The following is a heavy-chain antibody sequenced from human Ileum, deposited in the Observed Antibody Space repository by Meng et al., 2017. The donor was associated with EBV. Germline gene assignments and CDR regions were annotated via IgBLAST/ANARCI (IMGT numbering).Heavy chain of an antibody. V-gene: IGHV4-4*02. CDR3: AARVGGSYSGFDL. J-gene: IGHJ4*02. CDR1: GGSIISSKW. CDR2: IFHVGTG. D-gene: IGHD1-26*01. Sequence: AQLQESGPRLVKPSGTVSLTCAVSGGSIISSKWWSWVRQSPGTGLEWIGEIFHVGTGNYNPSLKSRVTISMDTSKNQISLGLTSVTAADTAVYYCAARVGGSYSGFDLWGQGTLVTVSS.